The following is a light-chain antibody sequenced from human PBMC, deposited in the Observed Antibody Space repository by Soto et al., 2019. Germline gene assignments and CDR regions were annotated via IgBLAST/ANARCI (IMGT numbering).Light chain of an antibody. Sequence: EIVFAKFSTTPSFPPREKATLSLPASQSVSTYLAWYQQKPGQAPRLLIYDASNRATGIPARFSGSGSGTDFTLTISSLEPEDFAVYYCQQRSNWPGLTFGGGTKVDIK. CDR2: DAS. V-gene: IGKV3-11*01. J-gene: IGKJ4*01. CDR1: QSVSTY. CDR3: QQRSNWPGLT.